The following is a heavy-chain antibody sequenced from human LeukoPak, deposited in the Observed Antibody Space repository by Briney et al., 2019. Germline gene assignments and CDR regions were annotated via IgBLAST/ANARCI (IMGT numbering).Heavy chain of an antibody. D-gene: IGHD3-22*01. V-gene: IGHV3-21*01. CDR3: ARDGRQDSSGYYYIY. Sequence: GGSLRLSCAASGFTFSSYSMNWVRQAPGKGLEWVSSISSSSSYIYYADSVKGRFTISRDNAKNSLYLQMNSLRTEDTAVYYCARDGRQDSSGYYYIYWGQGTLVTVSS. J-gene: IGHJ4*02. CDR2: ISSSSSYI. CDR1: GFTFSSYS.